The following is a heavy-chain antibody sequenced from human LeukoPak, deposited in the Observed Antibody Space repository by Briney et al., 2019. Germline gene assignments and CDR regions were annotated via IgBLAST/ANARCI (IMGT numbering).Heavy chain of an antibody. CDR2: IYYSGST. CDR1: GGSISRYY. D-gene: IGHD5-18*01. V-gene: IGHV4-59*01. Sequence: SETLSLTCTVSGGSISRYYWSWIRQPPGKGLEWIGYIYYSGSTSYNPSLKSRVTISEDTSKNQFSLKLSSVTAADTAVYYCARAGYTAMASEWGQGTLVTVSS. CDR3: ARAGYTAMASE. J-gene: IGHJ4*02.